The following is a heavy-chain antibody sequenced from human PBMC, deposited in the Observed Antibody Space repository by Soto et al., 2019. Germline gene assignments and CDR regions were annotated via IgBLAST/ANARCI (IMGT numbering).Heavy chain of an antibody. CDR3: ARGITMVRGVRSYGMDV. V-gene: IGHV3-13*01. J-gene: IGHJ6*02. D-gene: IGHD3-10*01. CDR1: GFTFSSYD. Sequence: LRLSCAASGFTFSSYDMHWVRQATGKGLEWVSAIGTAGDTYYPGSVKGRFTISRENAKNSLYLQMNSLRAGDTAVYYCARGITMVRGVRSYGMDVWGQGTTVTVSS. CDR2: IGTAGDT.